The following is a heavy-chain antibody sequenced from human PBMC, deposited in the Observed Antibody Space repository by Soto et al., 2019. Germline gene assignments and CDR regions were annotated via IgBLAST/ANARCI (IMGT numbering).Heavy chain of an antibody. V-gene: IGHV3-33*05. D-gene: IGHD2-21*02. Sequence: QVQLVESGGGVVQPGRSLRLSCAASGFTFSAYGIHWVRQAPGKGLEWVATISFDSRDKLYVDSMNGRLTISRANSRNTVDLQMERLRAEDTAVYHCGRVCGGACGNAFDVWGQGTVVAVSP. J-gene: IGHJ3*01. CDR2: ISFDSRDK. CDR3: GRVCGGACGNAFDV. CDR1: GFTFSAYG.